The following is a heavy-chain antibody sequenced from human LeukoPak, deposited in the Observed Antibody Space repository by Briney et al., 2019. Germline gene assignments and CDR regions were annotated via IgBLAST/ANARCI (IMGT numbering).Heavy chain of an antibody. J-gene: IGHJ6*03. D-gene: IGHD3-3*01. CDR2: ISSSGSTI. V-gene: IGHV3-11*01. CDR1: GFTFSDYY. Sequence: GGSLRLSCAASGFTFSDYYMSWIRQAPGKVLEWVSYISSSGSTIYYADSVKGRFTISRDNAKNSLYLQMNSLRAEDTAVYYCARNSPWSGYFNYYYYYMDVWGKGTTVTVSS. CDR3: ARNSPWSGYFNYYYYYMDV.